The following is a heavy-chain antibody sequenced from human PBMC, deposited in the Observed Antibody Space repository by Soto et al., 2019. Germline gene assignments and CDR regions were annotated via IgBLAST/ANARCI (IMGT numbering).Heavy chain of an antibody. J-gene: IGHJ4*02. Sequence: ASVKVSCKASGYTFTIYAMHWVRQAPGQRLEWMGWINAGNGNTKYSQKFQGRVTITRDTSASTAYMELSSLRSEDTAVYYCARAMYYYGSGSYSPSAFDYWGQGTLVTVSS. CDR2: INAGNGNT. V-gene: IGHV1-3*01. CDR3: ARAMYYYGSGSYSPSAFDY. D-gene: IGHD3-10*01. CDR1: GYTFTIYA.